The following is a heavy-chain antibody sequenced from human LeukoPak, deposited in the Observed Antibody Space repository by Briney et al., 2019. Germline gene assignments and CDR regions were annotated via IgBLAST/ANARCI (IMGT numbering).Heavy chain of an antibody. CDR2: IYYSGST. CDR1: GGSIGSSSYY. D-gene: IGHD3-22*01. CDR3: ARDYYDSSGYGY. J-gene: IGHJ4*02. Sequence: SETLSLTCTVSGGSIGSSSYYWGWIRQPPGKGLEWIGSIYYSGSTYYNPSLKSRVTISVDTSKNQFSLKLSSVTAADTAVYYCARDYYDSSGYGYWGQGTLVTVSS. V-gene: IGHV4-39*07.